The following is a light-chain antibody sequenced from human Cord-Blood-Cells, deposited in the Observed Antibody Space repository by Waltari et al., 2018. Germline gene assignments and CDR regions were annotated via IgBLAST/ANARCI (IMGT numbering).Light chain of an antibody. CDR2: AAS. V-gene: IGKV1-39*01. J-gene: IGKJ4*01. Sequence: DIQMTQSPSSLSASVGDRVTITCRARQSISSYLNWYQQKPGKAPNLLIYAASSLQSGVPSRFSGSGSGTDFTLTISSLQPEDFATYDCQQSYSTPPTFGGGTKVEIK. CDR1: QSISSY. CDR3: QQSYSTPPT.